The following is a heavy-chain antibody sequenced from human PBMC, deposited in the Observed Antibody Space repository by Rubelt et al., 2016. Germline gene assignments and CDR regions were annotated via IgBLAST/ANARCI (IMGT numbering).Heavy chain of an antibody. V-gene: IGHV6-1*01. D-gene: IGHD2-21*02. CDR3: SRTRSDPDY. CDR1: GDSVSSNSAA. J-gene: IGHJ4*02. CDR2: TYYRSRWYN. Sequence: QVQLQQSGPGLVKPSQTLSVTCDISGDSVSSNSAAWNWIRQSPSKGLEWLGRTYYRSRWYNDYAVSVKSRITINPDTLKNQFALQLKSVTAEDTAVDYCSRTRSDPDYWGQGTLVTV.